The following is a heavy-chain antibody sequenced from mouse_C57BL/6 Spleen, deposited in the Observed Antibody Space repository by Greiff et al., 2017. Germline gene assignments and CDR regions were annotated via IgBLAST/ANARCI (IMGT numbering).Heavy chain of an antibody. CDR3: ARERDYGSSYFDY. J-gene: IGHJ2*01. CDR2: INYDGSST. D-gene: IGHD1-1*01. CDR1: GFTFSDYY. Sequence: EVQLVESEGGLVQPGSSMKLSCTASGFTFSDYYMAWVRQVPEKGLEWVANINYDGSSTYYLDSLKSRFIISRDNAKNILYLQMSSLKSEDTATYYCARERDYGSSYFDYWGQGTTLTVSS. V-gene: IGHV5-16*01.